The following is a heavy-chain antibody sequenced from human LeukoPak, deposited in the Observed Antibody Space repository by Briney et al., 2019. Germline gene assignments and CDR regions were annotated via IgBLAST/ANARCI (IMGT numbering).Heavy chain of an antibody. Sequence: PGGPLRLACAASGFTFSSYSMNWVRQAPGKGLEWVSSISSSSSYIYYADSVKGRFTISRDNAKNSLYLQMNSLRAEDTAVYYCARDGPPYCSGGSCYSDFGIWGQGTMVTVSS. V-gene: IGHV3-21*01. D-gene: IGHD2-15*01. CDR3: ARDGPPYCSGGSCYSDFGI. CDR2: ISSSSSYI. J-gene: IGHJ3*02. CDR1: GFTFSSYS.